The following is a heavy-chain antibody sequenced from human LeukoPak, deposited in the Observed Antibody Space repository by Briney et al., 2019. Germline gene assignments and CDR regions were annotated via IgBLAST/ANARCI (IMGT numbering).Heavy chain of an antibody. D-gene: IGHD3-10*01. V-gene: IGHV4-39*01. Sequence: ASETLSLTCTVSGGSISSSTYYWGWIRQPPGKGLEWIESIYYSGNTNYNPSLKSRVTISVETSKNQFSLKLSSVTAADTAVYYFARPRYRGSGSYYGYWGQGTLVTVSS. J-gene: IGHJ4*02. CDR3: ARPRYRGSGSYYGY. CDR2: IYYSGNT. CDR1: GGSISSSTYY.